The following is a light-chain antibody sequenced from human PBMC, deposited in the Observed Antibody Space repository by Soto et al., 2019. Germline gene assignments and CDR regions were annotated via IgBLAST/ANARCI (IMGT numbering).Light chain of an antibody. Sequence: QSALTQPASVSGSPGQSISISCTGTGSDIGDYNFVSWYQHHPGKPPKVIIYEVSNRPSGVSHRFAGSKSGNTASLTISGLQAEDEADYYCSSYKYDTVIPFVFGSGTKVTVL. J-gene: IGLJ1*01. CDR3: SSYKYDTVIPFV. CDR1: GSDIGDYNF. V-gene: IGLV2-14*01. CDR2: EVS.